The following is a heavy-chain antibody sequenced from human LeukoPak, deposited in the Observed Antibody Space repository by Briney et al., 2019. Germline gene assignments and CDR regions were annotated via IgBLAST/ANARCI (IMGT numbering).Heavy chain of an antibody. Sequence: ASVKVSCESSGYTFTGYYMHWGRQAPGQGLVWRGWINPNSGGANYAQKFQGRVTMTRDTSISTAYMELSRLRSDDTAVYYCARGGCSSTSCYNEANWFDPWGQGTLVTVSS. CDR2: INPNSGGA. CDR1: GYTFTGYY. J-gene: IGHJ5*02. V-gene: IGHV1-2*02. CDR3: ARGGCSSTSCYNEANWFDP. D-gene: IGHD2-2*02.